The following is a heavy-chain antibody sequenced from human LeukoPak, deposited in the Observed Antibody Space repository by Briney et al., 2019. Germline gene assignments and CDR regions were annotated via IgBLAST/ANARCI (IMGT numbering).Heavy chain of an antibody. J-gene: IGHJ1*01. CDR1: GFTFSSYG. V-gene: IGHV3-33*01. CDR2: RWYDGSNK. Sequence: HPGGSLRLSCAASGFTFSSYGMHWVRQAPGKGLEWVAVRWYDGSNKYYGDSVKGRFTISRDNSKKTLYLQMNSLRVEDTAVYYCARGDGYNDAEYLQHWGQGTLVTVS. D-gene: IGHD5-24*01. CDR3: ARGDGYNDAEYLQH.